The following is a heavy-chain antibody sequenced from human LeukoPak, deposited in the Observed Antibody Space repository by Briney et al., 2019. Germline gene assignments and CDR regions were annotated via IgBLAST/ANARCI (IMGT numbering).Heavy chain of an antibody. Sequence: SETLSLTCTVSGGSISSSNYYWGWIRQPPGKGLEWIGSIYYSGSTYYNPSLKSRVTISVDTSKNQFSLKLSSVTAADTAVYYCARHMDGTYYYDSSGYYPIDYWGQGTLVTVSS. CDR2: IYYSGST. J-gene: IGHJ4*02. CDR1: GGSISSSNYY. D-gene: IGHD3-22*01. V-gene: IGHV4-39*01. CDR3: ARHMDGTYYYDSSGYYPIDY.